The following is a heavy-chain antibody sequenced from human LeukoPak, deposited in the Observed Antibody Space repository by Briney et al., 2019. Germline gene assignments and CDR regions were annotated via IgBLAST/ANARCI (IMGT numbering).Heavy chain of an antibody. CDR1: GGSISSYY. D-gene: IGHD6-19*01. Sequence: SETLSLTCTVSGGSISSYYWSWIRQPPGKGLEWIGYIYYSGSTNYNPSLKSRVTISVDTSKNQFSLKLSSMTAADTAVYYCARERHSSGYYYGMDVWGQGTTVTVSS. J-gene: IGHJ6*02. CDR3: ARERHSSGYYYGMDV. V-gene: IGHV4-59*01. CDR2: IYYSGST.